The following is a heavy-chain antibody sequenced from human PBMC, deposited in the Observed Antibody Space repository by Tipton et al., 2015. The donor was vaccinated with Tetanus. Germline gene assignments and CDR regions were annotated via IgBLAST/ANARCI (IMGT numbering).Heavy chain of an antibody. CDR1: GDSISSGNYR. CDR2: IYYSGST. V-gene: IGHV4-30-4*01. D-gene: IGHD3-22*01. Sequence: GLVKPSQTLSLTCTVSGDSISSGNYRYNWIRQLPGKGLEWIGYIYYSGSTYYNPSLKSRVTISVDNSKNQFSLNLSSVTAADTAVYYCARVSRYYYDSSIGMDVWGQGTTVTVSS. CDR3: ARVSRYYYDSSIGMDV. J-gene: IGHJ6*02.